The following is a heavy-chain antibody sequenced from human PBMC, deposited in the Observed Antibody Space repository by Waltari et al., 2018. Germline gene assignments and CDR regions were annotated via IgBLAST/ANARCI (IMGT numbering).Heavy chain of an antibody. Sequence: ISSYYWSWIRQPPGKGLEWIGYIYYSGSTNYNPSLKSRVTISVDTSKNQFSLKLSSVTAADTAVYYCARRKSSSHSFDYWGQGTLVTVSS. CDR2: IYYSGST. J-gene: IGHJ4*02. CDR1: ISSYY. V-gene: IGHV4-59*08. D-gene: IGHD6-6*01. CDR3: ARRKSSSHSFDY.